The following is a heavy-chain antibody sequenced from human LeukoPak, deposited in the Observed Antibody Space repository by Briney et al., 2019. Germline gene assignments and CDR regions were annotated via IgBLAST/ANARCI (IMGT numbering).Heavy chain of an antibody. J-gene: IGHJ4*02. V-gene: IGHV1-69*02. CDR3: ARGIAAAGTPYYFDY. CDR2: IIPILGIA. CDR1: GGTFSSYT. D-gene: IGHD6-13*01. Sequence: GASVKVSCKASGGTFSSYTISWVRQAPGQGLEWMGRIIPILGIAKYPQKFQGRVTITADKSTSTAYMELSSLRSEDTAVYYCARGIAAAGTPYYFDYWGQGTLVTVSS.